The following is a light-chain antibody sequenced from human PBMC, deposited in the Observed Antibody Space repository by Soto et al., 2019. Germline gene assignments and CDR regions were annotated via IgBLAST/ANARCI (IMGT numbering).Light chain of an antibody. CDR1: QSVSSN. CDR3: QQRNFWPLT. CDR2: GAS. J-gene: IGKJ3*01. V-gene: IGKV3D-15*01. Sequence: EILMTQSPATLSVSPGERATLSCRASQSVSSNLAWYQHKPGQAPRLLIYGASTRATAIPARFSGSGSGTEFTLTISSLQSEDFAVYYCQQRNFWPLTFGPGTRVEIK.